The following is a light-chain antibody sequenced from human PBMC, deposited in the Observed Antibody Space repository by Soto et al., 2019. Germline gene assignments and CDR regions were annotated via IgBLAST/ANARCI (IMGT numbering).Light chain of an antibody. CDR1: SSNIGAGYD. J-gene: IGLJ1*01. CDR2: GNS. V-gene: IGLV1-40*01. Sequence: QSVLTQPPSVSGAPGQRVTISCTGSSSNIGAGYDVHWYQQLPGTAPKLLIYGNSNRPSGVPDRFSGSKSGTSASLAITGLQAEDEADYYCQSYDSSLSFYAFGTGTKVTVL. CDR3: QSYDSSLSFYA.